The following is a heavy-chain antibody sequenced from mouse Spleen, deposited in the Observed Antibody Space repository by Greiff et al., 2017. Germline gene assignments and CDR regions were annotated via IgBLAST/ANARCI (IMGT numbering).Heavy chain of an antibody. CDR3: ARDDPDSSGYVRDY. D-gene: IGHD3-2*01. V-gene: IGHV3-6*01. Sequence: EVQLQESGPGLVKPSQSLSLTCSVTGYSITSGYYWNWIRQFPGNKLEWMGYISYDGSNNYNPSLKNRISITRDTSKNQFFLKLNSVTTEDTATYYCARDDPDSSGYVRDYWGQGTTLTVSS. CDR1: GYSITSGYY. J-gene: IGHJ2*01. CDR2: ISYDGSN.